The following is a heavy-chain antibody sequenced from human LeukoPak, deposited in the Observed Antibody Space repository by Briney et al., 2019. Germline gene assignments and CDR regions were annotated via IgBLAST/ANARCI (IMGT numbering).Heavy chain of an antibody. V-gene: IGHV3-23*01. D-gene: IGHD6-19*01. CDR1: GLTFSSHW. CDR2: ISGSGGST. J-gene: IGHJ4*02. CDR3: AKGIAVAGTGDY. Sequence: GGSLRLSCAASGLTFSSHWMHWVRQAPGKGLEWVSAISGSGGSTYYADSVKGRFTISRDNSKNTLYLQMNSLRAEDTAVYYCAKGIAVAGTGDYWGQGTLVTVSS.